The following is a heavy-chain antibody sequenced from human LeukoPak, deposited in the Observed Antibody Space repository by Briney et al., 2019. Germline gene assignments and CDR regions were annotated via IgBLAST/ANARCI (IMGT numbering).Heavy chain of an antibody. D-gene: IGHD2/OR15-2a*01. CDR1: GFTVSSNY. V-gene: IGHV3-15*07. CDR3: ATDFYDST. J-gene: IGHJ5*02. CDR2: IRSNSDGGAI. Sequence: GGSLRLSCAASGFTVSSNYMNWVRQAPGKGLEWVGRIRSNSDGGAIDYAAPVKGRFALSRDDSKNTLYLQMNSLQTEDTAMYYCATDFYDSTWGQGTLVTVSS.